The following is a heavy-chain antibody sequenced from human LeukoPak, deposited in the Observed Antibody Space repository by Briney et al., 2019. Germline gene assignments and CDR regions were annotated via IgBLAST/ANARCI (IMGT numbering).Heavy chain of an antibody. Sequence: GGSLRLSCAASGFTFTTYGLHWVRQAPGKGLEWVAAIASNGGSQYYADSVKGRFTISRDNSKNTLFLQMNSLRPDDTAVYYCVRGVGVSRFNYFDPWGQGTLVIVSS. V-gene: IGHV3-30*03. D-gene: IGHD6-13*01. CDR1: GFTFTTYG. J-gene: IGHJ5*02. CDR3: VRGVGVSRFNYFDP. CDR2: IASNGGSQ.